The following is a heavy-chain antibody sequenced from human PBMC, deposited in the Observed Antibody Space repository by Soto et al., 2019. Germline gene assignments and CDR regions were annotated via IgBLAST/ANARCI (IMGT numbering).Heavy chain of an antibody. Sequence: ASVKVSCKASGGTFSSYAISWVRQAPGQGLEWMGEIIPIFGTANYAQKFQGRVTITADESTSTAYMELSSLRSEDTAVYYCARSGYHMAPFDYWGQGTLVTVSS. CDR1: GGTFSSYA. V-gene: IGHV1-69*13. J-gene: IGHJ4*02. D-gene: IGHD3-22*01. CDR2: IIPIFGTA. CDR3: ARSGYHMAPFDY.